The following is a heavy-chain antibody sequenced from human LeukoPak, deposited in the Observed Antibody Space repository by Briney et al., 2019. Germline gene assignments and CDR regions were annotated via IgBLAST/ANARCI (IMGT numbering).Heavy chain of an antibody. J-gene: IGHJ3*02. V-gene: IGHV3-48*03. CDR2: ISSSGSTI. CDR3: ARVLYCGGDCYSGVAFDI. Sequence: GGSLRLSCAASGFTFSSYEMNWVRQTPGKGLEWVSYISSSGSTIYYADSVKGRFTISRDNAKNSLYLQMNSLRAEDTAVYYCARVLYCGGDCYSGVAFDIWGQGTMVTVSS. D-gene: IGHD2-21*02. CDR1: GFTFSSYE.